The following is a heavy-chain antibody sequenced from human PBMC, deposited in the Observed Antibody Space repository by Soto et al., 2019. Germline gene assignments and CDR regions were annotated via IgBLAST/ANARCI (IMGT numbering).Heavy chain of an antibody. CDR1: GGSVTTGSYN. J-gene: IGHJ6*02. CDR3: ARDGHGMDV. Sequence: QVHLQESGPGLVRPSETLSLTCTVSGGSVTTGSYNWSWIRRPPGKGLEWIGNIFFTGITHYNPSLNNRVTMSVDTSKNQFSLTVTSVTAADTAVYYCARDGHGMDVWGQGTTVTVSS. CDR2: IFFTGIT. V-gene: IGHV4-61*01.